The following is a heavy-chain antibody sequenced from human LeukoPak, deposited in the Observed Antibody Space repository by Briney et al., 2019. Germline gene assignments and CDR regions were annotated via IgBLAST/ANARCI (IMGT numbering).Heavy chain of an antibody. V-gene: IGHV3-21*01. Sequence: GGSLRLSCAASGFTFSSYSMNWVRQAPGKGLEWVSSISSSSSYIYYADSVKGRFTISRDNAKNSLYLQMNSLRAEDTAVYYCARMYKQQLGFNGWFDPWGQGTLVTVSS. CDR1: GFTFSSYS. CDR2: ISSSSSYI. CDR3: ARMYKQQLGFNGWFDP. D-gene: IGHD6-13*01. J-gene: IGHJ5*02.